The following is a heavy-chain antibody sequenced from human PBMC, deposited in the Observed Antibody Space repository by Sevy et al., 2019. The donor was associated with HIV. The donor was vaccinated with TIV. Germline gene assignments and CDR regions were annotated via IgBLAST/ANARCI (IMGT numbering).Heavy chain of an antibody. V-gene: IGHV3-23*01. CDR1: GISFDSYG. D-gene: IGHD3-22*01. Sequence: GGSLRLSCAVSGISFDSYGMTWVRQAPGKGLEWVSGISGSGSRTYYADSVKGRFIISRDNSKNTLDLQMNSLGREETAIYYCAKGGGGHYDPDEIGYYFYYYNMDVWGKGTTVTVSS. CDR2: ISGSGSRT. CDR3: AKGGGGHYDPDEIGYYFYYYNMDV. J-gene: IGHJ6*03.